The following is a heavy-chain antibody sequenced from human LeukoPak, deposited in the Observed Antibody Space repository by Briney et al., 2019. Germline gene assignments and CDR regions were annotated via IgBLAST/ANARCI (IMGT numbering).Heavy chain of an antibody. Sequence: GGSLRLSCAASGFTFSSYAMHWVRQAPGKGLEWVAVISYDGSNKYYADSVKGRFTISRDNSKNTLYLQMNNLRAEDTAVYYCARRTQPYYFDYWGQGTLVTVSS. D-gene: IGHD6-13*01. V-gene: IGHV3-30*04. J-gene: IGHJ4*02. CDR2: ISYDGSNK. CDR3: ARRTQPYYFDY. CDR1: GFTFSSYA.